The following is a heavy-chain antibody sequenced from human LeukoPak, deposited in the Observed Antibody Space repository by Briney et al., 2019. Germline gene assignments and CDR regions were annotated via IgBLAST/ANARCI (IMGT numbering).Heavy chain of an antibody. J-gene: IGHJ4*02. CDR3: ARVSTGDIVVVPAQYYFDY. CDR1: GYSISSGYY. V-gene: IGHV4-38-2*02. D-gene: IGHD2-2*01. CDR2: IYHSGST. Sequence: SETLSLTCTVSGYSISSGYYWGCIRQPPGKGLEWIGSIYHSGSTYYNPSLKSRVTISVDTSKNQFSLKLSSVTAADTAVYYCARVSTGDIVVVPAQYYFDYCGQGTLVSVSS.